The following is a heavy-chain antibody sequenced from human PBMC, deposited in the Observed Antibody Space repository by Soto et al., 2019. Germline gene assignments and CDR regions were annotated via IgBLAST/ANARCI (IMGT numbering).Heavy chain of an antibody. D-gene: IGHD5-12*01. CDR3: AKGPGSRGLDY. V-gene: IGHV3-23*01. J-gene: IGHJ4*02. Sequence: EVPLLQSGGGLVQPGGSLRLSCAASGFTFGAYAMTWVRQVPGKGLEWISTLTASGGNTNHAESVKGRFTVSRDNAKDTRFLEMHSLRAEDTGIYYCAKGPGSRGLDYWGQGTLVTVSS. CDR1: GFTFGAYA. CDR2: LTASGGNT.